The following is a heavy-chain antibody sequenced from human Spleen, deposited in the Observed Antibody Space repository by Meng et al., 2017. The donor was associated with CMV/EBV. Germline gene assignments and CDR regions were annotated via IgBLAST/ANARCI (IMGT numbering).Heavy chain of an antibody. CDR3: ARVGSGSFLELDF. J-gene: IGHJ4*02. D-gene: IGHD6-6*01. Sequence: GSLRLSCTVSGHSISTGYYWGWIRQPPGKGLEWIGSFYHGGSTYYNPSLKSRVTISVDTSKNQFSLKLTSVTAADSAVYYCARVGSGSFLELDFWGQGTLVTVSS. V-gene: IGHV4-38-2*02. CDR1: GHSISTGYY. CDR2: FYHGGST.